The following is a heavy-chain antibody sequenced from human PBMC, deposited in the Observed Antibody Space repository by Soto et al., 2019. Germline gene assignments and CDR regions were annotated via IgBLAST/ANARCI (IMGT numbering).Heavy chain of an antibody. V-gene: IGHV4-31*03. J-gene: IGHJ2*01. CDR3: ARDPSQTTDPFWYFDL. CDR1: GGSISSGGYY. Sequence: QVQLQESGPGLVKPSQTLSLTCTVSGGSISSGGYYWSWIRQHPGKGLEWIGYIYYSGSTYYNPSLKSRVTISVDTSKNQFSLKLSSVTAADTAVYYCARDPSQTTDPFWYFDLWGRGTLVTVSS. D-gene: IGHD4-17*01. CDR2: IYYSGST.